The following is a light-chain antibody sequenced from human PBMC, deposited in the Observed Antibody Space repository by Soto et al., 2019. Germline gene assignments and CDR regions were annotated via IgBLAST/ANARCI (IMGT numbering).Light chain of an antibody. J-gene: IGKJ4*01. CDR3: QQYNSFSLT. Sequence: DIQMTHSPSTLSASVGDRVTITCRASQSISYWLAWYQQKPGKAPKLLIYKASTLESGVPSRFSGSAFGTEFTLTISSLQPDDFATYYCQQYNSFSLTFGGGTKVDIK. V-gene: IGKV1-5*03. CDR1: QSISYW. CDR2: KAS.